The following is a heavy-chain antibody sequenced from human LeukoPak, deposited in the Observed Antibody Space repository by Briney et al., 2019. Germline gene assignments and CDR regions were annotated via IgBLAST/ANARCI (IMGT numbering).Heavy chain of an antibody. V-gene: IGHV3-23*01. Sequence: PGASLRLSCAASGFTFSSYAMSWVRQAPGKGLEWVSAISGSGGSTYYADSVKGRFTISRDNSKNTLYLQMNSLRAEDTAVYYCAKDNYYDSSGYYTSWYYFDYWGQGILVTVSS. D-gene: IGHD3-22*01. CDR2: ISGSGGST. CDR1: GFTFSSYA. CDR3: AKDNYYDSSGYYTSWYYFDY. J-gene: IGHJ4*02.